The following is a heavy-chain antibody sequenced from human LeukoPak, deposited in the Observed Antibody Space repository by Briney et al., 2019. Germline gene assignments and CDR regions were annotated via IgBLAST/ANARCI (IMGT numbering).Heavy chain of an antibody. D-gene: IGHD5-18*01. V-gene: IGHV4-59*11. CDR3: ARGNVNTAWNYFGMDV. CDR1: GGSISSHF. J-gene: IGHJ6*02. CDR2: IYSTGNI. Sequence: SETLSLTCTVSGGSISSHFWSWVRQPPGKGLELIAYIYSTGNINYNPSLKSRVSMSVDTSKNQFSLNLNSVTAAGTAVYYCARGNVNTAWNYFGMDVWGQGTTVTVSS.